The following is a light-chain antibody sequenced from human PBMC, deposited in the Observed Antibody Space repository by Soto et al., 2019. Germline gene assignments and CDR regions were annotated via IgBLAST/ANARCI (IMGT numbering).Light chain of an antibody. J-gene: IGKJ1*01. Sequence: DIQMTQSPSSLSASVGDRVTITCRASQSISNYLNWYQQKPGKAPKLLIYTTSSLRSGVPSRFSGSGSGTDFTLTISSLQPEDFATYSCQQSYSAPWTFGRGTKVEIK. CDR1: QSISNY. CDR3: QQSYSAPWT. CDR2: TTS. V-gene: IGKV1-39*01.